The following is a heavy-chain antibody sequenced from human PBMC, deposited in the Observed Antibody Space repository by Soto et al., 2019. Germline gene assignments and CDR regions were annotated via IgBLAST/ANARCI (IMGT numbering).Heavy chain of an antibody. CDR2: MNPNSGNT. D-gene: IGHD2-2*01. Sequence: ASVKVSCKASGYTFTSYDINWVRQATGQGLEWMGWMNPNSGNTGYAQKFQGRVTRTRNTSISTAYMELSSLRSEDTAVYYCARGVGLRYCSSTSCYYYYYYYYMDVWGKGTTVTVSS. CDR1: GYTFTSYD. CDR3: ARGVGLRYCSSTSCYYYYYYYYMDV. V-gene: IGHV1-8*01. J-gene: IGHJ6*03.